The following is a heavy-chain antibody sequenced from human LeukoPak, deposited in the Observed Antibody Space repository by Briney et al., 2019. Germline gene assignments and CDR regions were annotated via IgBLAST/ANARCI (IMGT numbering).Heavy chain of an antibody. CDR2: IIPILGIA. CDR1: GGTFSSYA. J-gene: IGHJ4*02. CDR3: ARDRSHSRGWYEGVDY. Sequence: GASVKVSCKASGGTFSSYAISWVRQAPGQGLEWMGRIIPILGIANYAQKFQGRVTITADKSTSTAYMELSSLRSEDTAVYYCARDRSHSRGWYEGVDYWGQGTLVTVSS. V-gene: IGHV1-69*04. D-gene: IGHD6-19*01.